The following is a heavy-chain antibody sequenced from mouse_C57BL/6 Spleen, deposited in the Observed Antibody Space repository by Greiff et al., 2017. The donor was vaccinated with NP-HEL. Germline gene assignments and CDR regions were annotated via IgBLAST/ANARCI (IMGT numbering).Heavy chain of an antibody. V-gene: IGHV5-17*01. D-gene: IGHD2-3*01. CDR1: GFTFSDYG. Sequence: EVKLMESGGGLVKPGGSLKLSCAASGFTFSDYGMHWVRQAPEKGLEWVAYISSGSSTIYYADTVKGRFTISRDNAKNTLFLQMTSLRSEDTAMYYCARPRDGYYDHYFDYWGQGTTLTVSS. CDR3: ARPRDGYYDHYFDY. CDR2: ISSGSSTI. J-gene: IGHJ2*01.